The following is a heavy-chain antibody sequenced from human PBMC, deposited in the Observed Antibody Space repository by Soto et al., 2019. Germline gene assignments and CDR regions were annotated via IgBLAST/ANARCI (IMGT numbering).Heavy chain of an antibody. CDR1: GFTFSSYA. CDR3: AKLMSIFGVAIYYYGMEV. V-gene: IGHV3-23*01. D-gene: IGHD3-3*01. J-gene: IGHJ6*02. CDR2: ISGSGGST. Sequence: SLRLSCAASGFTFSSYAMSWVRQAPGKGLEWVSAISGSGGSTYYADSVKGRFTISRDNSKNTLYLQMNSLRAEDTAVYYCAKLMSIFGVAIYYYGMEVLGQGTTVTVSS.